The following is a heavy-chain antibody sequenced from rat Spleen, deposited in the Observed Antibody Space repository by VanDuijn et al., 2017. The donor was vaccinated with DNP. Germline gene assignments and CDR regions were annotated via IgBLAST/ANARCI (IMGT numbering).Heavy chain of an antibody. CDR3: AREQHYYFDY. CDR2: IIYDGSRT. J-gene: IGHJ2*01. D-gene: IGHD1-10*01. Sequence: VQLQESGPGLVQPSQTLSLACTVSGFSLTSFPVHWFRQSSGKGLEWVATIIYDGSRTYYRDSVKGRFTISRDNAKNTLYLQMDSLRSEDTATYYCAREQHYYFDYWGQGVMVTVSS. CDR1: GFSLTSFP. V-gene: IGHV5-29*01.